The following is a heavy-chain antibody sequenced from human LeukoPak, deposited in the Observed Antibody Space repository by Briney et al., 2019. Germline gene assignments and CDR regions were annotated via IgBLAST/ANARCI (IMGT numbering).Heavy chain of an antibody. V-gene: IGHV3-23*01. J-gene: IGHJ4*02. CDR2: ITGTGGTT. CDR1: GFTFSSYW. CDR3: ARVQWLLPVY. Sequence: PGGSLRLSCAASGFTFSSYWMHWVRQAPGKGLEWVSAITGTGGTTYYADSVKGRFTISRDNSKNTLYLQMNSLRAEDTAVYYCARVQWLLPVYWGQGTLVTVSS. D-gene: IGHD3-22*01.